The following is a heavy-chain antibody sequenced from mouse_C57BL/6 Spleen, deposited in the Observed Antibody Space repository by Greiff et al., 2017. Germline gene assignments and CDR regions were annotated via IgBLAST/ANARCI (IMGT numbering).Heavy chain of an antibody. V-gene: IGHV1-53*01. Sequence: QVQLQQPGTELVKPGASVKLSCKASGYTFTSYWMHWVKQRPGQGLEWIGNINPSNGGTNYNEKFKSKATLTVEKSSSTAYMQLSSLTSEDSAVYYCAREGGIYYGNPGAMDYWGQGTSVTVSS. CDR3: AREGGIYYGNPGAMDY. CDR1: GYTFTSYW. D-gene: IGHD2-1*01. CDR2: INPSNGGT. J-gene: IGHJ4*01.